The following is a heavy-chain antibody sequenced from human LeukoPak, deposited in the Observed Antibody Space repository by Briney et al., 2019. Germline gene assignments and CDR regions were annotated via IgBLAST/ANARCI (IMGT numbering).Heavy chain of an antibody. V-gene: IGHV3-74*01. D-gene: IGHD3-3*01. Sequence: GGSLRLSCAASGSDFSSNWMHWVRHAPGQGLVWVSRIKGDGISTNYADSVKGRFTISRDIAKNTLYLQMNSLRAEDTGVYYCAKDHYWSIDYWGRGTLVTVSS. CDR2: IKGDGIST. J-gene: IGHJ4*02. CDR1: GSDFSSNW. CDR3: AKDHYWSIDY.